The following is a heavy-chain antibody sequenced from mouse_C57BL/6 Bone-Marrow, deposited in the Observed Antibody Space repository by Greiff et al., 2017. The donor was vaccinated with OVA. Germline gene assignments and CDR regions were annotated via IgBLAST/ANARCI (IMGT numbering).Heavy chain of an antibody. Sequence: VQLQQPGAELVKPGASVKMSCKASGYTFTSYWITWVKQRPGQGLAWIGDIYPGSGSTNYNEKFKSKATLTVDTSSSTAYMQLSSLTSEDSAVYYCARETLYYALAWFAYWGQGTLVTVSA. J-gene: IGHJ3*01. CDR3: ARETLYYALAWFAY. CDR1: GYTFTSYW. CDR2: IYPGSGST. V-gene: IGHV1-55*01. D-gene: IGHD1-1*01.